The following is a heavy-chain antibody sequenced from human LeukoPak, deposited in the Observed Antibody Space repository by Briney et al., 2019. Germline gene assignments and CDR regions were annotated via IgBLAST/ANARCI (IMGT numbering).Heavy chain of an antibody. D-gene: IGHD5-12*01. CDR1: GGSISSSSYY. V-gene: IGHV4-39*01. Sequence: SETLSLTCIVSGGSISSSSYYWGWIRQPPGKGLEWIGSIYYSGSTYYNPSLKRRVTISVDTSKNQFSLKLSSVTAADTAVYYCAKNDRYSGYDLVRYWGQGTLVTVSS. J-gene: IGHJ4*02. CDR3: AKNDRYSGYDLVRY. CDR2: IYYSGST.